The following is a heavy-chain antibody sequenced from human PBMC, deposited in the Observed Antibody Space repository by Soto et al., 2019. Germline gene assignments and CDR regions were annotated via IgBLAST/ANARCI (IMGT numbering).Heavy chain of an antibody. D-gene: IGHD2-8*01. CDR3: ATLPDYCPNGVRYPLEGRVYYGMDV. Sequence: VESLKISCKGSGYSFTSYWISWVRQMPGKGLEGMGRIDPSDSYTNYSPSFQGHVTISADKSISTAYLQWSSPKASDTAMYYCATLPDYCPNGVRYPLEGRVYYGMDVWGQGTTVTVS. V-gene: IGHV5-10-1*01. CDR2: IDPSDSYT. CDR1: GYSFTSYW. J-gene: IGHJ6*02.